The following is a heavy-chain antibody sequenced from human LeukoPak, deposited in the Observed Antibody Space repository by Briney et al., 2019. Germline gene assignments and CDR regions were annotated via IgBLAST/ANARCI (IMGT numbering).Heavy chain of an antibody. CDR2: INPNSGGT. D-gene: IGHD6-13*01. CDR3: ARVSSSSWYSLDY. CDR1: GYTFTSYG. J-gene: IGHJ4*02. Sequence: GASVKVSCKASGYTFTSYGITWVRQAPGQGLEWMGWINPNSGGTNYAQKFQGRVTMTRDTSISTAYMELSRLRSDDTAVYYCARVSSSSWYSLDYWGQGTLVTVSS. V-gene: IGHV1-2*02.